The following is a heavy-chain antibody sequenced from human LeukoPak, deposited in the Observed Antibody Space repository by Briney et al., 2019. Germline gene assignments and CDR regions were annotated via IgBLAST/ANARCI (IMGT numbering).Heavy chain of an antibody. Sequence: PGGSLRLSCAASGFTFSSYALSCVRQAPGKGLECVSAISGSGGSTYSADSLKGRFTISRDNAENSLYLQMNSLRAEDTAVYYCARAQRWLQSQGGLDYWGQGNPVTVSS. CDR2: ISGSGGST. CDR1: GFTFSSYA. V-gene: IGHV3-23*01. J-gene: IGHJ4*02. D-gene: IGHD5-24*01. CDR3: ARAQRWLQSQGGLDY.